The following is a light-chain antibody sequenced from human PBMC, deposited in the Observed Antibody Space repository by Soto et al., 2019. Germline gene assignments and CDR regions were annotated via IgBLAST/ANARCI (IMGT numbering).Light chain of an antibody. Sequence: EIQISHSLSTLSAYLGDRVTITCRASQSIGSFLAWYQQKPGRAPKLLIYAASSLESGVPSRFSGSGSGTEFTLTISSLQPDDFATYYCQQYDSYPWTFGQGTKVDIK. CDR2: AAS. CDR1: QSIGSF. J-gene: IGKJ1*01. CDR3: QQYDSYPWT. V-gene: IGKV1-5*01.